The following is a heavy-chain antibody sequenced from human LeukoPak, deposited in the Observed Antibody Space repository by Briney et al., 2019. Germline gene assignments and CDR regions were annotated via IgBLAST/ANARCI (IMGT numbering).Heavy chain of an antibody. V-gene: IGHV3-23*01. D-gene: IGHD2-8*01. Sequence: GGSLRLSCAASGFTFSSYAMTWVRQAPGKGLEWVSTISNSGGTTYYADSVKGRFTISRDNSKNTLYLLMSSLRAEDTAVYYCAKDVNVQHWGQGTLVTVSS. CDR1: GFTFSSYA. CDR2: ISNSGGTT. J-gene: IGHJ1*01. CDR3: AKDVNVQH.